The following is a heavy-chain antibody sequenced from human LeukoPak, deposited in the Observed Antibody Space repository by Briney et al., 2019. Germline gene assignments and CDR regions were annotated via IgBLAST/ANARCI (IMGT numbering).Heavy chain of an antibody. Sequence: SETLSLTCAVYGGSFSGYYWSWIRQPPGKGLEWIGEINHSGSTNYNPSLKSRVTISVDTSKNQFSLKLSSVTAADTAVYYCARGSPDFLEWFEFGGLAAVVWDYWGQGTLVTVSS. CDR1: GGSFSGYY. D-gene: IGHD3-3*01. J-gene: IGHJ4*02. CDR3: ARGSPDFLEWFEFGGLAAVVWDY. CDR2: INHSGST. V-gene: IGHV4-34*01.